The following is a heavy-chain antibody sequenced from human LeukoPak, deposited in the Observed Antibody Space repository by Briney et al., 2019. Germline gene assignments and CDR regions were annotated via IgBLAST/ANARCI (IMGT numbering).Heavy chain of an antibody. V-gene: IGHV3-7*01. Sequence: PGGSLRLSCAASGFTFSRYWMSWVRQAPAKGLEWVANIKQDGGEKYYVDSVKGRFTISRDNAKNSLYLQMDSLRAEDTAMYYCARLTTVTTFDSWGQGTLVTVSS. CDR2: IKQDGGEK. D-gene: IGHD4-17*01. CDR1: GFTFSRYW. J-gene: IGHJ4*02. CDR3: ARLTTVTTFDS.